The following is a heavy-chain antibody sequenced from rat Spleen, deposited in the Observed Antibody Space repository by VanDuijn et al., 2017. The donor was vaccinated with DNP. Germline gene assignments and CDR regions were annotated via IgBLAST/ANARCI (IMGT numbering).Heavy chain of an antibody. J-gene: IGHJ3*01. CDR1: GFTFSNYW. CDR3: ATSRDGFAY. CDR2: ISNIGDHT. Sequence: EVQLVESGGGLIQPGRSLKLSCAASGFTFSNYWMTWIRQAPGKELEWVASISNIGDHTYYSDSVKGLFSLSRDNAKSTLYLQVNSLRSEDTATYYCATSRDGFAYWGQGTLVTVSS. V-gene: IGHV5-31*01.